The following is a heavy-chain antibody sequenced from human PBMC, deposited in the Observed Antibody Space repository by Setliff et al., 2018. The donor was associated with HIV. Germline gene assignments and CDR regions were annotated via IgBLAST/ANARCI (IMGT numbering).Heavy chain of an antibody. CDR3: ARDQRLPGVQPPYWYFDL. Sequence: SETLSLTCAVFGVSFRNSPYNWIRQPPGKGLEWIGEIDHSGRTTYNSSLRSRVTMSVDASKNQVSLRLTSMTAADTGVYYCARDQRLPGVQPPYWYFDLWGRGTMVTVSS. V-gene: IGHV4-34*01. J-gene: IGHJ2*01. D-gene: IGHD6-25*01. CDR1: GVSFRNSP. CDR2: IDHSGRT.